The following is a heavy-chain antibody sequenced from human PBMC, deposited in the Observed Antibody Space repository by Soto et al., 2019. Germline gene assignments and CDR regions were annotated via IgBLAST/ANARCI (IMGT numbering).Heavy chain of an antibody. D-gene: IGHD3-22*01. V-gene: IGHV1-18*01. CDR2: ISAYNGNT. CDR3: ARDVDSSGYYSHFDY. Sequence: RASVKVSCKASGSTFTSYGISWVRQAPGQGLEWMGWISAYNGNTNYAQRLQGRVTMTTDTSTSTAYMELRSLRSDNKAVDNCARDVDSSGYYSHFDYWVQGTLVTVSS. CDR1: GSTFTSYG. J-gene: IGHJ4*02.